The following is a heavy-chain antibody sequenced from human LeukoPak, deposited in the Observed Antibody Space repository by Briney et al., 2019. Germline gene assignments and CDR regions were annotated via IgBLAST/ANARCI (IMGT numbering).Heavy chain of an antibody. CDR2: INPNSGGT. J-gene: IGHJ5*02. V-gene: IGHV1-2*02. CDR1: GYTFTGYY. Sequence: VKVSCKASGYTFTGYYMHWVRQAPRQGLEWMGWINPNSGGTNYAQKFQGRVTMTRDTSISTAYMELSRLRSDDTAVYYCARDRQQLVRRGYWFDPWGQGTLVTVSS. CDR3: ARDRQQLVRRGYWFDP. D-gene: IGHD6-13*01.